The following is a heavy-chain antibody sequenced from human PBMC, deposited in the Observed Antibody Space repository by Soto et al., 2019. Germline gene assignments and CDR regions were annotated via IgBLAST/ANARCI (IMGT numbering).Heavy chain of an antibody. CDR3: ARILFGRSVAGGYFYMDV. CDR2: IFSNDEK. D-gene: IGHD6-19*01. CDR1: GFSLSNGKAG. V-gene: IGHV2-26*01. Sequence: QVTLKESGPVLVKPTENLTLTCTVSGFSLSNGKAGVSWIRQPPGKALEWLAHIFSNDEKSYRTSLKSRLTISEDTSKSQVVLTMTNVDPVDTATYYCARILFGRSVAGGYFYMDVWGKGTTVTVSS. J-gene: IGHJ6*03.